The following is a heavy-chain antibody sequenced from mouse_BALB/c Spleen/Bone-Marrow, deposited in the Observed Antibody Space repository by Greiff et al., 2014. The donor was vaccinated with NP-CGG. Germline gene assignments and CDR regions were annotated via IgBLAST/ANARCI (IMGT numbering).Heavy chain of an antibody. Sequence: VKLQESGPGLVAPSQSLSITCTVSGFSLTDYGVSWIRQPPGKGLEWLGVIWGGGITYYNSTLKSRLSISKDNSKSQVFLKMNSLQTDDTAMYYCAKHDTTVVLDYWGQGTTPTVSS. CDR1: GFSLTDYG. J-gene: IGHJ2*01. CDR3: AKHDTTVVLDY. V-gene: IGHV2-6-5*01. D-gene: IGHD1-1*01. CDR2: IWGGGIT.